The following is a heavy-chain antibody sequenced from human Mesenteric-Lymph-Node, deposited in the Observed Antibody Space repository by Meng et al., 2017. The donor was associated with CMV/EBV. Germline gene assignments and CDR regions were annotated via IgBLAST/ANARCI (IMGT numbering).Heavy chain of an antibody. J-gene: IGHJ6*02. CDR1: GFTFSSYG. D-gene: IGHD3-3*01. CDR2: ISSSGSTI. Sequence: GGSLRLSCAASGFTFSSYGMHWVRQAPGKGLEWVSYISSSGSTIYYADSVKGRFTISRDNAKNSLYLQMNSLRAEDTAVYYCARDAAKSGSTVTIFGVDSYYYYYGMDVWGQGTTVTVSS. CDR3: ARDAAKSGSTVTIFGVDSYYYYYGMDV. V-gene: IGHV3-48*04.